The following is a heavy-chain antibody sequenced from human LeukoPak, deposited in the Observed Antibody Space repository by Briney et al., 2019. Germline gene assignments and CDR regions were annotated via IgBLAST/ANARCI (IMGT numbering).Heavy chain of an antibody. CDR2: IYPDESNI. CDR1: GYSFTSYW. D-gene: IGHD2-2*03. Sequence: GESLKISCKTSGYSFTSYWIAWVRQMPGKGLEWMGIIYPDESNIRYSPSFQGQVTISADKSISTAYLQWSSLKASDTAMYYCARPPSRGYSSSFEYWGQGTLVTVSS. CDR3: ARPPSRGYSSSFEY. V-gene: IGHV5-51*01. J-gene: IGHJ4*02.